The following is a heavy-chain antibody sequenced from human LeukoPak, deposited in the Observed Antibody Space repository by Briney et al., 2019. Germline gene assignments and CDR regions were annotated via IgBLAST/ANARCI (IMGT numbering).Heavy chain of an antibody. D-gene: IGHD1-7*01. CDR1: GFTFSKTW. J-gene: IGHJ4*02. Sequence: GGSLRPSCAASGFTFSKTWMSWVRQAPGKGLEWVANIKVDGSERYYLDSVKGRFTISRDNAKNSLYLQMNSLRAEDTAIYYCARDWNYGFDYWGQGTLVTVSS. CDR3: ARDWNYGFDY. V-gene: IGHV3-7*01. CDR2: IKVDGSER.